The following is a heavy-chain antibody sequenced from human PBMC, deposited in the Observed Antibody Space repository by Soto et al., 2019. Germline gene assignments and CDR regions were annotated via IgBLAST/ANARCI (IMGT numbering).Heavy chain of an antibody. CDR2: ISSSSSTI. Sequence: GSLRLSDAASGCTLSRYIMNSFRQAPGKGLEWVSYISSSSSTIYYAASVKGRFTISRDNAKDSLYLQMNSLRVEDTALYYCVRDHNWAFDYWAPGTLVTVSS. CDR3: VRDHNWAFDY. CDR1: GCTLSRYI. D-gene: IGHD1-20*01. V-gene: IGHV3-48*01. J-gene: IGHJ4*02.